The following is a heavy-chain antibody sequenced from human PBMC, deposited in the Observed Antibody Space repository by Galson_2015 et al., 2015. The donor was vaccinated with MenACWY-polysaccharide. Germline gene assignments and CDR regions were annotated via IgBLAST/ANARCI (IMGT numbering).Heavy chain of an antibody. D-gene: IGHD3-10*01. CDR3: TTWGRDVY. CDR2: IKSKYNGGTT. CDR1: GFTFSNAW. V-gene: IGHV3-15*01. Sequence: SLRLSCATSGFTFSNAWMSWVRQAPGKGLEWVGRIKSKYNGGTTDYAAPVKGRFSVSRDDSQSTAYLQMNSLRTDDTGIYYCTTWGRDVYWGQATVVTVSP. J-gene: IGHJ4*02.